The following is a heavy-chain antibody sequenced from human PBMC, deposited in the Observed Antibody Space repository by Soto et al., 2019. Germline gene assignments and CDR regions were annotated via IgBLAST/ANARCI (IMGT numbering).Heavy chain of an antibody. CDR2: FDPEDGET. D-gene: IGHD2-2*01. CDR1: GYTLTELS. V-gene: IGHV1-24*01. J-gene: IGHJ6*02. Sequence: QVPLVQSGAEVKKPGASVKVSCKVSGYTLTELSMHWVRQAPGKGLEWMGGFDPEDGETIYAQKFQGRVTMTEDTSTDTAYMELSSLRSEDTAVYYCHLYYCSSTSCYVSPRGYYYYGMDVWGQGTTVTVSS. CDR3: HLYYCSSTSCYVSPRGYYYYGMDV.